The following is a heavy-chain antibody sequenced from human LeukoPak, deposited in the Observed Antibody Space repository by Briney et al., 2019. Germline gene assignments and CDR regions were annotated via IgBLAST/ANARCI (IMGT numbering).Heavy chain of an antibody. CDR3: AKDRSPGIAVRPFDY. Sequence: GGFLRLSCAASGFTFSSYAMNWVRQAPGKGLEWVSAISGSGSSTYYADSVKGRFTISRDNSKDTMYLQMNSLRAEDTAVYYCAKDRSPGIAVRPFDYWGQGTLVTVSS. V-gene: IGHV3-23*01. J-gene: IGHJ4*02. D-gene: IGHD6-6*01. CDR2: ISGSGSST. CDR1: GFTFSSYA.